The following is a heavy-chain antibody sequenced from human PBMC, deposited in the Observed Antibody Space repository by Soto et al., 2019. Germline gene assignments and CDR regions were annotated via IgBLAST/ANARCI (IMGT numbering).Heavy chain of an antibody. CDR1: GYTFTIYG. V-gene: IGHV1-18*01. CDR3: ARALGYSGYAGMDV. Sequence: QVQLVQSGAEVKKPGASVKVSCKASGYTFTIYGINRVRQAPGQGLKWMGWISPDNGNTNYAQKLQGRVTITTDTSTSTAYMELRSLRSDDTAVYYCARALGYSGYAGMDVWGQGTTVTVSS. D-gene: IGHD5-12*01. J-gene: IGHJ6*02. CDR2: ISPDNGNT.